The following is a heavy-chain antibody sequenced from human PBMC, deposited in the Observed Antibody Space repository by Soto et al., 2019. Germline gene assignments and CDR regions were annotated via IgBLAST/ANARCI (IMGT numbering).Heavy chain of an antibody. D-gene: IGHD2-15*01. CDR2: ISSGSSTI. V-gene: IGHV3-48*02. CDR1: GLTFSTYS. Sequence: EVQLVESGGGLVPPGGSLRLSCAASGLTFSTYSMNWVRQAPGKGLEWVSYISSGSSTIYYADSVKGRFTISRDNAKHELDLQMNSLRYEDTAVYYCARAPHGLLLFHFDHWGQGTLVTVSS. CDR3: ARAPHGLLLFHFDH. J-gene: IGHJ4*02.